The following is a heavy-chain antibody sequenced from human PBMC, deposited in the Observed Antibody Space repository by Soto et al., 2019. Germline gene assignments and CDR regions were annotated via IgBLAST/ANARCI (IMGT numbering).Heavy chain of an antibody. CDR1: GGSISSSSYY. J-gene: IGHJ6*02. Sequence: SETLSLTCTVSGGSISSSSYYWGWIRQPPGKGLEWIGSIYYSGSTYYNPSLKSRVTISVDTSKNQFSLKLSSVTAADTAVYYCARHVEDAAAGTLHYYYYYGMDVWGQGTXVTVSS. V-gene: IGHV4-39*01. CDR3: ARHVEDAAAGTLHYYYYYGMDV. CDR2: IYYSGST. D-gene: IGHD6-13*01.